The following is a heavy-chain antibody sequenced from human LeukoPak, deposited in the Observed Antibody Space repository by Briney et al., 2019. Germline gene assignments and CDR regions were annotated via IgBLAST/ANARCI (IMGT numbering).Heavy chain of an antibody. Sequence: SETLSLTCAVYGGSFSGYYWSWIRQPPGKGLEWIGEINHSGSTNYNPSLKSRVTISVDTSKNQFSLKLSSVTAADTAVYYCASMDSIPNYWGQGTLVTVSS. CDR2: INHSGST. D-gene: IGHD2-2*02. CDR3: ASMDSIPNY. J-gene: IGHJ4*02. V-gene: IGHV4-34*01. CDR1: GGSFSGYY.